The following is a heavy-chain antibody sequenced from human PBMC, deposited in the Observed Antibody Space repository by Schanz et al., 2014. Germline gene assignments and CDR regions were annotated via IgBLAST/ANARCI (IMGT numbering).Heavy chain of an antibody. J-gene: IGHJ4*02. V-gene: IGHV4-4*02. Sequence: QVQLQESGPGLVKPSGTLSLTCAVSGGSISSTTWWTWVRQPPGKGLEWIGEIYHSGTTNYNPSLKSRVTISLDTAKSQFSLNLTSVTAADTALYYCVRAGTYSLDWGQGTLVTVSS. D-gene: IGHD2-15*01. CDR3: VRAGTYSLD. CDR2: IYHSGTT. CDR1: GGSISSTTW.